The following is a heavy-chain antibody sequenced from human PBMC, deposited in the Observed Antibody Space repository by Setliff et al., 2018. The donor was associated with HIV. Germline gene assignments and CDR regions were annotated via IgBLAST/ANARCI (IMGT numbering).Heavy chain of an antibody. CDR1: EFTFSTYE. J-gene: IGHJ4*02. Sequence: LSCAASEFTFSTYEMNWVRQAPGKGLEWVSYISSSGSTIYYADSVKGRFTISRDNAKNSLYLQMNSLRAEDTAVYYCARDPRYCTNGVCYRYFDYWGQGTLVTVSS. D-gene: IGHD2-8*01. V-gene: IGHV3-48*03. CDR2: ISSSGSTI. CDR3: ARDPRYCTNGVCYRYFDY.